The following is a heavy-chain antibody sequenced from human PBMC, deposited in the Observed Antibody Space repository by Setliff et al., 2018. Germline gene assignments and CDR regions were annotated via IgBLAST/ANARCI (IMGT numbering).Heavy chain of an antibody. CDR1: GFSLTTTGVA. CDR2: IYWDDDK. V-gene: IGHV2-5*02. Sequence: SGPPLVNPTQTLTLTCTFSGFSLTTTGVAVGWIRQPPGKALEWLALIYWDDDKRYSPSLKSRLTIVKDTSKNQVVLTMTNMDPVDTATYYCAHRPKMGSDGFYSAFDMWGQGTMVTVSS. CDR3: AHRPKMGSDGFYSAFDM. D-gene: IGHD2-15*01. J-gene: IGHJ3*02.